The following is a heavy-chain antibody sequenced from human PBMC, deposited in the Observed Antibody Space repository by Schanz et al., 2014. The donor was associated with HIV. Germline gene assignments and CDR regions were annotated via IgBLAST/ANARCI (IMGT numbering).Heavy chain of an antibody. J-gene: IGHJ6*02. V-gene: IGHV1-8*01. CDR3: ARERYYSSGYFGLHYYYGIDV. CDR2: MNPKSGNT. CDR1: GYTFTSYD. D-gene: IGHD3-22*01. Sequence: QVQLVQSGAEVKKPGASVMVSCKASGYTFTSYDINWVRQVPGQGLEWMGWMNPKSGNTGYAHKFQGRVTMTRNTSINTAYMELSSLRSEDTAMYYCARERYYSSGYFGLHYYYGIDVWGQGTTVTVSS.